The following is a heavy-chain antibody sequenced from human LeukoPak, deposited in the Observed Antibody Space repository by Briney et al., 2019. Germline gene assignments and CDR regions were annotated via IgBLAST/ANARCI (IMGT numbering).Heavy chain of an antibody. CDR1: GFTFSSYW. J-gene: IGHJ5*02. CDR3: ATPPGGYYDSSGYLEYNWFDP. Sequence: GGSLRLSCAASGFTFSSYWMNWARQAPGKGLEWVASINHNGNVNYYVDSVKGRFTISRDNAKNSLYLQMGNLRAEDTAVYYCATPPGGYYDSSGYLEYNWFDPWGQGTLVTVSS. CDR2: INHNGNVN. D-gene: IGHD3-22*01. V-gene: IGHV3-7*03.